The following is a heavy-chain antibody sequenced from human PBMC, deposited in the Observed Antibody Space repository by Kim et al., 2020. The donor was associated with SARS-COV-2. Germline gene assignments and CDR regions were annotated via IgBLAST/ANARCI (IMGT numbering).Heavy chain of an antibody. CDR1: GFTFSKYA. J-gene: IGHJ4*02. D-gene: IGHD3-16*01. V-gene: IGHV3-23*01. CDR3: ATDPWGFRYFDY. Sequence: GALRLSCAASGFTFSKYAMNWVRQAPGKGLEWVSSLNGNGEDTYYADSVKGRFTISRDNSKNTLYLHMNSLRAEDTAVYYCATDPWGFRYFDYWGQGTLVSVSS. CDR2: LNGNGEDT.